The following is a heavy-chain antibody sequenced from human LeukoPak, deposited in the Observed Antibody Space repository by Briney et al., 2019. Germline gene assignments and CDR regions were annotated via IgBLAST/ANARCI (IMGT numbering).Heavy chain of an antibody. J-gene: IGHJ6*04. CDR2: IYYSGST. CDR1: GGSIGSGDYY. V-gene: IGHV4-30-4*01. Sequence: SETLSLTCTVSGGSIGSGDYYWSRIRQPPGKGLEWIGYIYYSGSTYYNPSLKSRVTISVDTSKNQFSLKLSSVTAADTAVYYCARVEQQLGYYYYGMDVWGKGTTVTVSS. CDR3: ARVEQQLGYYYYGMDV. D-gene: IGHD6-13*01.